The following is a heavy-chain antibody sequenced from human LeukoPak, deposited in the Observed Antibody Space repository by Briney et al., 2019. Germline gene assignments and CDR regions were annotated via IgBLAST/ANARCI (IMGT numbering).Heavy chain of an antibody. CDR1: GGTFSSYT. J-gene: IGHJ5*02. V-gene: IGHV1-69*04. CDR2: IIPILGIA. Sequence: SVKVSCKASGGTFSSYTISWVRQAPGQGLEWMGRIIPILGIANYAQKFQGRVTITADKSTSTAYMERSSLRSEGTAVYYCARERFSRWFDPWGQGTLVTVSS. D-gene: IGHD3-10*01. CDR3: ARERFSRWFDP.